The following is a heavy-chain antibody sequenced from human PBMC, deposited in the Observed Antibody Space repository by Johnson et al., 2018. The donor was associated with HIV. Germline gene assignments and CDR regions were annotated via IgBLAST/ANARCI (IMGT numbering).Heavy chain of an antibody. J-gene: IGHJ3*02. Sequence: VQLVESGGGLVQPGGSLRLSSAAPGLTFRSYPIHWVRQAPGKGLEWVSVIYSGGSTSHAASSQGRFTISRDNSKNTVYLQMNSLRAEDTAVYYCARGYILTGYSGAFDMWGQGTMVTVSS. CDR3: ARGYILTGYSGAFDM. CDR1: GLTFRSYP. D-gene: IGHD3-9*01. V-gene: IGHV3-66*01. CDR2: IYSGGST.